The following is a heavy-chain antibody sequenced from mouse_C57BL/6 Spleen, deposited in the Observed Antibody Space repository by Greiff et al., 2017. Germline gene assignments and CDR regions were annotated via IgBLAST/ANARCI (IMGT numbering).Heavy chain of an antibody. J-gene: IGHJ1*03. V-gene: IGHV5-4*03. D-gene: IGHD1-1*01. Sequence: EVMLVESGGGLVKPGGSLKLSCAASGFTFSSYAMSWVRQTPEKRLEWVATISDGGSYTYYPDNVKGRFTISRDNAKNNLYLQMSHLKSEGTAMDYCARERFGSSYGYFDVWGTGTTVTVSS. CDR2: ISDGGSYT. CDR3: ARERFGSSYGYFDV. CDR1: GFTFSSYA.